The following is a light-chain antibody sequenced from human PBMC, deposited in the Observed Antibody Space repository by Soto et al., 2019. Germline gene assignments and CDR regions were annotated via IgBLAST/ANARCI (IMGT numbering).Light chain of an antibody. Sequence: EIVVTQSPGTLSLSPGERASLSCRASQSVSSSYLAWYQQKPGQAPRLLIYDASSRATGIPDRFSGSGSGTDFTLTISRLEPEDFAVYYCQQYGSSPTFGQGTKVEIK. CDR1: QSVSSSY. CDR3: QQYGSSPT. V-gene: IGKV3-20*01. J-gene: IGKJ1*01. CDR2: DAS.